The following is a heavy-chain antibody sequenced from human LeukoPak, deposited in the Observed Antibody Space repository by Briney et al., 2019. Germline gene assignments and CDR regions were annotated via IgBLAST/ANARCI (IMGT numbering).Heavy chain of an antibody. Sequence: GGSLRLSCAASGFTVSSNYMSWVRQAPGKGLEWVSVIYSGGDGITYYTESVKGRFTISRDNSKNTLYLQMNSLRAEDTAVYYCARDEVDTGMIASYYFDYWGQGTLVTVSS. CDR1: GFTVSSNY. CDR2: IYSGGDGIT. CDR3: ARDEVDTGMIASYYFDY. J-gene: IGHJ4*02. V-gene: IGHV3-66*01. D-gene: IGHD5-18*01.